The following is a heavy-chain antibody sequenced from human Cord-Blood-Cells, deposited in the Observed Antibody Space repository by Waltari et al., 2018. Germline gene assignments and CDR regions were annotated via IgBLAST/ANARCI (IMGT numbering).Heavy chain of an antibody. CDR2: IYHSGST. Sequence: QVQLQESGPGLVKPSETLSLTCTVSGYSISSGYYWGWIRQPPGKGLEWIGSIYHSGSTSYNPSLKRRFTISGDTSKNQFSLKLSSVTAADTAVYYCARDLVGGYCSSTSCSEGPWGQGTLVTVSS. D-gene: IGHD2-2*01. CDR3: ARDLVGGYCSSTSCSEGP. V-gene: IGHV4-38-2*02. J-gene: IGHJ5*02. CDR1: GYSISSGYY.